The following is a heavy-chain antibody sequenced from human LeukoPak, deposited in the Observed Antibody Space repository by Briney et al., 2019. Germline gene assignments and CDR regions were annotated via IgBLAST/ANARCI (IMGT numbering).Heavy chain of an antibody. V-gene: IGHV4-4*09. CDR2: IYTSGST. Sequence: SETLSLTCTVSGGSIRSYYWSWIRQPPGKGLEWIGYIYTSGSTNYNPSLKSRVTISVDTSKNQFSLKLSSVTAADTAVYYCARTTVTTFYYYMDVWGKGTTVTVSS. CDR3: ARTTVTTFYYYMDV. D-gene: IGHD4-11*01. J-gene: IGHJ6*03. CDR1: GGSIRSYY.